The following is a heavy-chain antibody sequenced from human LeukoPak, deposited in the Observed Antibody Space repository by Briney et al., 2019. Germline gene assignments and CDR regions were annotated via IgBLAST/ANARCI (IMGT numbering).Heavy chain of an antibody. V-gene: IGHV3-23*01. CDR3: AKPRVPLRGGYYFDY. Sequence: GGSLRLSCAASGFTVSSNYMSWVRQAPGKGLEWVSAISGSGGSTYYADSVKGRFTISRDNSKNTLYLQMNSLRAEDTAVYYCAKPRVPLRGGYYFDYWGQGTLVTVSS. J-gene: IGHJ4*02. D-gene: IGHD1-1*01. CDR1: GFTVSSNY. CDR2: ISGSGGST.